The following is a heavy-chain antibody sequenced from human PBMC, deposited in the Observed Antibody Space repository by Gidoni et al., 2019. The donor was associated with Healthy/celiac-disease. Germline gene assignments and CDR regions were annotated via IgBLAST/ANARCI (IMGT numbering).Heavy chain of an antibody. CDR2: ISSSSSTI. CDR3: ATIQYSSSWKVIGYFDL. J-gene: IGHJ2*01. CDR1: GFTFSSYS. D-gene: IGHD6-13*01. Sequence: EVQLVESGGGLVQPGGSLRLSCAASGFTFSSYSMNWVRQAPGKGLAWFSYISSSSSTIYYADSVKGRFTISRDNAKNSLYLQMNSLRAEDTAVYYCATIQYSSSWKVIGYFDLWGRGTLVTVSS. V-gene: IGHV3-48*01.